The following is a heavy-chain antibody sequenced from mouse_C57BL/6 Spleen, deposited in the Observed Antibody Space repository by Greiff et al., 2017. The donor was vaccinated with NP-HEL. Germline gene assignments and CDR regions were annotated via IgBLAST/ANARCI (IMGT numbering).Heavy chain of an antibody. CDR2: IDPSDSYT. D-gene: IGHD1-1*01. V-gene: IGHV1-50*01. CDR1: GYTFTSYW. Sequence: VQLQQPGAELVKPGASVKLSCKASGYTFTSYWMQWVKQRPGQGLEWIGEIDPSDSYTNYNQKFKGKATLTVDTSSSTAYMQLSSLTSEDSAVYYCARGGSSYLFDYWGQGTTLTVSS. CDR3: ARGGSSYLFDY. J-gene: IGHJ2*01.